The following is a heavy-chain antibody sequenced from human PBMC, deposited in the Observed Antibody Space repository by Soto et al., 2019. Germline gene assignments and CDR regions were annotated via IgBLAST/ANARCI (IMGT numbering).Heavy chain of an antibody. D-gene: IGHD5-18*01. V-gene: IGHV4-61*01. Sequence: QVQLQESGPGLVKPSETLSLTCTVSGGSVSSGSYYWRWIRQPPGKGLEWIGYIYYSGSTNYNPSLKSRVTIPVDTSKNQFSLKLSSVTAADTAVYYCARVDTAMVQPYDYWGQGTLVTVSS. CDR2: IYYSGST. J-gene: IGHJ4*02. CDR1: GGSVSSGSYY. CDR3: ARVDTAMVQPYDY.